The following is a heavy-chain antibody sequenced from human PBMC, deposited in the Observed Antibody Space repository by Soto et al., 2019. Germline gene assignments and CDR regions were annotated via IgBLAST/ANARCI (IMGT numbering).Heavy chain of an antibody. V-gene: IGHV4-31*03. CDR2: ISYSGSS. CDR1: GDSINRSGYY. D-gene: IGHD3-22*01. CDR3: ARVTYYYDGSAYYYADF. Sequence: QVQLQESGPGLVKPSQTLSLTCTVSGDSINRSGYYWSWIRHHPGKGLEWIGYISYSGSSYYNSSLKSRATISVDTSEKQFSLKLSSVTAADTAVYYCARVTYYYDGSAYYYADFWGQGTLVTVSS. J-gene: IGHJ4*02.